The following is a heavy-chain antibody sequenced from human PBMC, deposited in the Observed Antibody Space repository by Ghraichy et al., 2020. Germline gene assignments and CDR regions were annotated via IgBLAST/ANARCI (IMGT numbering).Heavy chain of an antibody. J-gene: IGHJ4*02. D-gene: IGHD1-1*01. CDR2: ISWNSGSI. CDR1: GFTFDDYV. V-gene: IGHV3-9*01. CDR3: AKDTGVATNWNFDY. Sequence: GGSLRLSCAASGFTFDDYVMHWVRQAPGKGLEWVSGISWNSGSIGYADSVKGRFTISRDNAKNSLYLQMNSLRAEDTALYYCAKDTGVATNWNFDYWGQGTLVTVSS.